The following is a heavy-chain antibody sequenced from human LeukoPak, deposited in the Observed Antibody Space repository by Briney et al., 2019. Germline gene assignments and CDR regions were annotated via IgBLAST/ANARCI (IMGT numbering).Heavy chain of an antibody. CDR3: ARGEITMVRGVIRAFDI. D-gene: IGHD3-10*01. V-gene: IGHV1-69*13. J-gene: IGHJ3*02. Sequence: ASVTVSCTASGGTFSSYAISWVRQAPGQGLEWMGGIIPIFGTANYAQKFQGRVTITADESTSTAYMELSSLRSEDTAVYYCARGEITMVRGVIRAFDIWGQGTMVTVSS. CDR1: GGTFSSYA. CDR2: IIPIFGTA.